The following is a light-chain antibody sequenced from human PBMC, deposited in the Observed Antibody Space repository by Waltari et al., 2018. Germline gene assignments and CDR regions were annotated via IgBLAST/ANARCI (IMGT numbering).Light chain of an antibody. J-gene: IGKJ1*01. CDR2: GAS. V-gene: IGKV3-15*01. CDR3: QQYNNWPPWT. Sequence: EIVMTQSPAILSVSPGERATLSCRASQSVRNNLVWYQQKPGQAPRLLIYGASTRVAGIPARFSGSGSGTEFTLTISSLQSEDVAVYYCQQYNNWPPWTFGQGTKVEIK. CDR1: QSVRNN.